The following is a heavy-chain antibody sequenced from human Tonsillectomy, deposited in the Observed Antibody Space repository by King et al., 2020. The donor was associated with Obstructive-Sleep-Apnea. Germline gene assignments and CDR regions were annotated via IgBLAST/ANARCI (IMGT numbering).Heavy chain of an antibody. V-gene: IGHV3-49*03. J-gene: IGHJ4*02. CDR1: GFTFGDYA. CDR3: SREKGYSFDY. CDR2: IRSETYGHTT. D-gene: IGHD5-18*01. Sequence: VQLVESGGDLLQPGRSLRLSCTGSGFTFGDYAMSWFRQAPGKGLEWVGFIRSETYGHTTEYAASVKGRSIISRDDSKSIAYLQFNSLKTDDTAVYFCSREKGYSFDYWGQGTRVTVSS.